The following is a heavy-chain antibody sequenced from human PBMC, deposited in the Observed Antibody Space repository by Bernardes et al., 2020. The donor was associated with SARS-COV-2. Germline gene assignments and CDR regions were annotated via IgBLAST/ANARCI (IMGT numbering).Heavy chain of an antibody. J-gene: IGHJ4*02. CDR3: ARDLKGGNYYDSSGFDY. CDR2: ISGYSGNT. CDR1: GYTFTSYA. Sequence: ASVKVSCKASGYTFTSYAISWVRQAPGQGLEWMGWISGYSGNTNYAQKFLGRVTMTTDTSTSTAYMELRSLRSDDTAVYYCARDLKGGNYYDSSGFDYWGQGTLVTVSS. D-gene: IGHD3-22*01. V-gene: IGHV1-18*01.